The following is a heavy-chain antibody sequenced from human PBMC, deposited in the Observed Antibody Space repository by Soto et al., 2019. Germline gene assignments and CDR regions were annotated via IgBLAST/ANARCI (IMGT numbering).Heavy chain of an antibody. Sequence: EGSRSLSGAASGFTFSSYSMSWVRQAPGRGLEWVSAISGSGGSTYYADSVKGRFTISRDNSKKTVYLQLDGLRAEDTAVYYCAKGHSDYQGDYNYYGMDVWGQGTTVTGSS. CDR3: AKGHSDYQGDYNYYGMDV. J-gene: IGHJ6*02. CDR1: GFTFSSYS. V-gene: IGHV3-23*01. D-gene: IGHD6-25*01. CDR2: ISGSGGST.